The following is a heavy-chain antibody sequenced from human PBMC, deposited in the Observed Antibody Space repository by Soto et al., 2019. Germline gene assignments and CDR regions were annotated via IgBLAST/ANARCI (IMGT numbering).Heavy chain of an antibody. V-gene: IGHV3-23*01. Sequence: GGSLRLSCAASGFTFSSYAMSWVRQAPGKGLEWVSAISGSGGSTYYADSVKGRFTISRDNSKNTLYLQMNSLRAEDTAVYYCAKVGYCSGRSCYSQTQGYYYYGMDVWGQGTTVTVSS. J-gene: IGHJ6*02. CDR2: ISGSGGST. D-gene: IGHD2-15*01. CDR3: AKVGYCSGRSCYSQTQGYYYYGMDV. CDR1: GFTFSSYA.